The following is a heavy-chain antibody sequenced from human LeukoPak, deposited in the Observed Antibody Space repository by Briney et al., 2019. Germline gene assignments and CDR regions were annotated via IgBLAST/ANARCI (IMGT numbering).Heavy chain of an antibody. CDR1: GFTFSSYW. V-gene: IGHV3-7*01. Sequence: GGSLRLSCAASGFTFSSYWMSWVRQAPGKGLEWVANIKQDGSEKYYVDSVKGRFTISRDNAENSLYLQMNSLRAEDTAVYYCARDGPNQWIQLWTGVYYYYGMDVWGQGTTVTVSS. CDR3: ARDGPNQWIQLWTGVYYYYGMDV. CDR2: IKQDGSEK. D-gene: IGHD5-18*01. J-gene: IGHJ6*02.